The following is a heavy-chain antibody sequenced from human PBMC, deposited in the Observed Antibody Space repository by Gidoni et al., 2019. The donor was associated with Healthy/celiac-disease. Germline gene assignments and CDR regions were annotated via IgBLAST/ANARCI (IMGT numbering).Heavy chain of an antibody. D-gene: IGHD6-13*01. J-gene: IGHJ4*02. CDR3: ATSSWYTGLYDY. CDR1: GYPFTSYY. V-gene: IGHV1-46*03. CDR2: NNPSGGST. Sequence: QVQLVQSGAEVKKPGASVKVSCKASGYPFTSYYMPWVRQAPGQGLEWMGINNPSGGSTSYAQKFQGRVTMTRDTSTSTVYMELSSLRSEDTAVYYCATSSWYTGLYDYWGQGTLVTVSS.